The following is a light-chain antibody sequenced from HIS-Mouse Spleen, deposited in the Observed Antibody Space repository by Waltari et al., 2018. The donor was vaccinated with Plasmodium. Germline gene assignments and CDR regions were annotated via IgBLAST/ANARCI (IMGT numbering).Light chain of an antibody. CDR3: YSTDSSGNHRV. V-gene: IGLV3-10*01. Sequence: SYELTQPPSVSVSPGQTARITCSGAALPQKYAYSYQQQSGQAPVLVIYEDSKRPPGIPERFSGSSSGTMATLTISGAQVEDGADYYCYSTDSSGNHRVFGGGTKLTVL. CDR2: EDS. CDR1: ALPQKY. J-gene: IGLJ3*02.